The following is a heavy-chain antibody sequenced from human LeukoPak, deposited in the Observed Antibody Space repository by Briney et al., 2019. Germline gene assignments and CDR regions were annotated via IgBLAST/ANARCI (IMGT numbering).Heavy chain of an antibody. CDR1: GGSIRSYF. J-gene: IGHJ4*02. CDR2: IYSSGST. D-gene: IGHD7-27*01. Sequence: SETLSLTCTVSGGSIRSYFWSWIRQPPGKGLEWIGYIYSSGSTNYNPSFKSRVTISVDTSKNQFSLKLRSVTATDTAVYYCARETGNLIYYFDYWGQGTLVTVTS. CDR3: ARETGNLIYYFDY. V-gene: IGHV4-59*01.